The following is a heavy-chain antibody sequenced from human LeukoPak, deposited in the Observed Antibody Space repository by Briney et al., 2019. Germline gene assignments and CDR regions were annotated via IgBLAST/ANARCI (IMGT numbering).Heavy chain of an antibody. D-gene: IGHD1-26*01. CDR2: IYGSGVSI. J-gene: IGHJ4*02. V-gene: IGHV3-23*01. CDR1: GFTFEKYV. CDR3: AKDLGWELPAEAY. Sequence: GGSLRLSCVASGFTFEKYVMNWVRQAPGKGLEWLATIYGSGVSISYADSVKGRFTISRDNSNNTLYLQMNSLRAEDTAMYFCAKDLGWELPAEAYWGQGVLVTVSS.